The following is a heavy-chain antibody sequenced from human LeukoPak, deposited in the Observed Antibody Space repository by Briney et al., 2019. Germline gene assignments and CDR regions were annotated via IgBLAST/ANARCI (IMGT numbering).Heavy chain of an antibody. CDR2: INPNSGGT. Sequence: ASVKVSCKASGDTFTGYYMHWVRQAPGQGLEWMGWINPNSGGTNYAQKFQGRVTMTRDTSISTAYMELSRLRSDDTAVYYCARVIVTSYYYYMDGWGKGTTVTVSS. V-gene: IGHV1-2*02. CDR1: GDTFTGYY. CDR3: ARVIVTSYYYYMDG. J-gene: IGHJ6*03. D-gene: IGHD3-16*02.